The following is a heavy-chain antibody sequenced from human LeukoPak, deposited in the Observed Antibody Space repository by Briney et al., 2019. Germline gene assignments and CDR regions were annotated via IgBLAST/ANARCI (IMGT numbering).Heavy chain of an antibody. CDR1: GYTFTGYY. CDR3: ASSYAYRGYSGY. J-gene: IGHJ4*02. CDR2: INPNSGGT. Sequence: ASVKVSCRASGYTFTGYYMHWVRQAPGQGLEWMGWINPNSGGTNYAQKFQGRVTMTRDTSISTAYMELSRLRSDDTAVYYCASSYAYRGYSGYWGQGTLVTVSS. D-gene: IGHD5-12*01. V-gene: IGHV1-2*02.